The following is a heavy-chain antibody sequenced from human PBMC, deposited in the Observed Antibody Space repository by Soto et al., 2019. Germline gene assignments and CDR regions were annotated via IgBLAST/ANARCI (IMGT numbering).Heavy chain of an antibody. D-gene: IGHD6-6*01. Sequence: QVQLVQSGAEVKKPGSSVKVSCKASGGTFSSYAISWVRQAPGQGLEWMGGIIPIFGTANYAQKFQGRVTITADQSTSTAYMELSSLRSEDTAVYDCARDSGTMKTSSRAARPHYYYGMDVWGQGTTVTFSS. V-gene: IGHV1-69*01. CDR1: GGTFSSYA. CDR2: IIPIFGTA. CDR3: ARDSGTMKTSSRAARPHYYYGMDV. J-gene: IGHJ6*02.